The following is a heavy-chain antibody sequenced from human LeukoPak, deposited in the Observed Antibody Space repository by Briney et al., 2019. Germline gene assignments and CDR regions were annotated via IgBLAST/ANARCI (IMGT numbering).Heavy chain of an antibody. D-gene: IGHD6-19*01. CDR1: GFTFSSYA. CDR3: AKHRVAVSGVAQFDY. J-gene: IGHJ4*02. V-gene: IGHV3-23*01. CDR2: ISGSGDIT. Sequence: PGGSLRLSCAASGFTFSSYAMRWVRQAPGKGLEWVSGISGSGDITYYAESVKGRFTISRDNSKNTLYLQMNSLRAEDTAVFYCAKHRVAVSGVAQFDYWGQGTQVTVSS.